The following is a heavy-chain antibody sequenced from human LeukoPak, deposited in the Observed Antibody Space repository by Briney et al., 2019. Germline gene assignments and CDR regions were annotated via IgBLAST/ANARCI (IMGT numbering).Heavy chain of an antibody. Sequence: SETLSLTCTVSAGSISSYYWNWIRQVPGKGLEWIGYIFYGANTYYNPSLKDRVTMSMDTSKSQVSLNLTSVTAADTAVYYCASGTIFGVIAPYCFHSWGQGTLVTVSP. CDR2: IFYGANT. CDR3: ASGTIFGVIAPYCFHS. V-gene: IGHV4-59*01. D-gene: IGHD3-3*01. J-gene: IGHJ4*02. CDR1: AGSISSYY.